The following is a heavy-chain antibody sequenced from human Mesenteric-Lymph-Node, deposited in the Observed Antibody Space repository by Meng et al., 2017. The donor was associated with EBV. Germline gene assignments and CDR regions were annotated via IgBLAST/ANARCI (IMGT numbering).Heavy chain of an antibody. CDR1: GALISSTIC. J-gene: IGHJ4*02. Sequence: QVQVPEAGPELVSLLGTLSLTRAVSGALISSTICGSGGRQPPGKGVEWIGEIVQSGGTNYNPSLQSRVTISVHKSKNQFSLKLSSVTAADTGVYYCARDLGVSQYYYGASPLDSWGQGTLVTVSS. V-gene: IGHV4-4*02. D-gene: IGHD3-10*01. CDR2: IVQSGGT. CDR3: ARDLGVSQYYYGASPLDS.